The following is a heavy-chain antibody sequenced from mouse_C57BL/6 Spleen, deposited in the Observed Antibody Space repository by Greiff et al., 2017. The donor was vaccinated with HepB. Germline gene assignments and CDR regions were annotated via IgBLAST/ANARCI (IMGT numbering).Heavy chain of an antibody. V-gene: IGHV1-61*01. CDR2: IYPSDSET. D-gene: IGHD2-3*01. CDR3: ARGGYCGFAY. Sequence: QVQLQQPGAELVRPGSSVKLSCKASGYTFTSYWMDWVKQRPGQGLEWIGNIYPSDSETHYNQKFKDKATLTVDKSSSTAYMQLSSLTSEDSAVYYCARGGYCGFAYWGQGTLVTVSA. J-gene: IGHJ3*01. CDR1: GYTFTSYW.